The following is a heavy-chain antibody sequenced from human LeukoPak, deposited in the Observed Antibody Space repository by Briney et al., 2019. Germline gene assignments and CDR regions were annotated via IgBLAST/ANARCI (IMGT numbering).Heavy chain of an antibody. CDR3: AREGDSYGTGDSDAFDI. V-gene: IGHV1-2*02. CDR2: INPNSGGT. CDR1: GYTFTGYY. D-gene: IGHD5-18*01. J-gene: IGHJ3*02. Sequence: ASVKVSCKASGYTFTGYYMHWVRQAPGQGLEWMGWINPNSGGTNYAQKFQGRVTMTRDTSISTAYMELSRLRSDDTAVYYCAREGDSYGTGDSDAFDIWGQGTMVTVSS.